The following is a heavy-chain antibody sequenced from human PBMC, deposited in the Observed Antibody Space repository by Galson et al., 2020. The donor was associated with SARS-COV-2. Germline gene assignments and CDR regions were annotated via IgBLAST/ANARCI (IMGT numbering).Heavy chain of an antibody. D-gene: IGHD2-21*01. CDR1: GFTFKYYA. J-gene: IGHJ4*02. CDR3: ANSHAVQVVIINQWTLGH. CDR2: SDFNGRST. V-gene: IGHV3-23*01. Sequence: WGSLCLPCAASGFTFKYYAMSWVRQAPGKGLEWLTGSDFNGRSTFYADSVKGRFTISRDNSKSTLYLQMNTLRTEDTAVYYCANSHAVQVVIINQWTLGHWGRGTLVIVSS.